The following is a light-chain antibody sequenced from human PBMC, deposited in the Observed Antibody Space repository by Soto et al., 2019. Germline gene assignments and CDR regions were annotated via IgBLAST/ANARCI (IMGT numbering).Light chain of an antibody. CDR3: QQYYSYPRT. CDR2: AAS. V-gene: IGKV1-8*01. CDR1: QTIGSW. Sequence: AVRMDPPGSTLAIKIGERGPITCVASQTIGSWLAWYQQKPGKAPKLLIYAASTLQSGVPSRFSGSGSGTDFTLTISCLQSEDFATYYCQQYYSYPRTFGQGTKVDIK. J-gene: IGKJ1*01.